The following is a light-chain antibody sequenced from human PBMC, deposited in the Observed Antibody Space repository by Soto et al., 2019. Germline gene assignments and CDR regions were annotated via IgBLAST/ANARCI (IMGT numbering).Light chain of an antibody. Sequence: QLVLTQSPSASASLGASVKLTCTLSSGHSTYAIAWHQQQPEKGPRYLMKLNSDGSHTKGDGIPDRFSGSSSGAERYLTISSLQSEDEADYYCQTWGTGFHVVFGGGTKLTVL. J-gene: IGLJ2*01. V-gene: IGLV4-69*01. CDR2: LNSDGSH. CDR1: SGHSTYA. CDR3: QTWGTGFHVV.